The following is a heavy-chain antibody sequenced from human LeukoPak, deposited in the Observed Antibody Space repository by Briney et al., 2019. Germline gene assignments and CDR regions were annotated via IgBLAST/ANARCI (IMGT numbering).Heavy chain of an antibody. V-gene: IGHV3-7*01. CDR3: ARDWNYGFDY. J-gene: IGHJ4*02. CDR2: IKQDGSEK. Sequence: PGGSLRLSCAASGFTFSSYWMSWVRQAPGKVLEWVANIKQDGSEKYYVDSVKGRFTISRDNAKNSLYLQVNSLRAEDTAIYYCARDWNYGFDYWGQGTLVTVSS. D-gene: IGHD1-7*01. CDR1: GFTFSSYW.